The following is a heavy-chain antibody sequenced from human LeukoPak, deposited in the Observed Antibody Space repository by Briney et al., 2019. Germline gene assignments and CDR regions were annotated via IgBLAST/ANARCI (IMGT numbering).Heavy chain of an antibody. CDR1: GFTVSSNY. Sequence: QPGGSLRLSCAASGFTVSSNYMSWVRQAPGKGLEWVSVIYSGGSTYYADSVKGGFTISRDNSKNTLYLQMNSLRAEDTAVYYCAKARYCSGGSCYPCYFDYWGQGTLVTVSS. CDR3: AKARYCSGGSCYPCYFDY. CDR2: IYSGGST. V-gene: IGHV3-66*01. D-gene: IGHD2-15*01. J-gene: IGHJ4*02.